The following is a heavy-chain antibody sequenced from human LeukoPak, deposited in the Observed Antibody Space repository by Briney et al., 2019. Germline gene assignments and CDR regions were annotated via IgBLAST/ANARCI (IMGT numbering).Heavy chain of an antibody. Sequence: PSETLSLTCTVSGGSMSNYYWSWIRQPAWKGLEWIGRIYSSGSTDYNPSLKSRVTISVDTSKNQFSLKVGSVTAADTAVYYCARDRELGYWGQGTLVTVSS. J-gene: IGHJ4*02. CDR3: ARDRELGY. D-gene: IGHD3-10*01. CDR1: GGSMSNYY. V-gene: IGHV4-4*07. CDR2: IYSSGST.